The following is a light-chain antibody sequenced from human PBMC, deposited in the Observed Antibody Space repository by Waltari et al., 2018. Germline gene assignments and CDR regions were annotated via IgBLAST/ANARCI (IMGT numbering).Light chain of an antibody. V-gene: IGLV1-51*02. CDR1: SSNIGINY. CDR3: GTWDNSLSAWV. J-gene: IGLJ3*02. CDR2: ENK. Sequence: QSVLTQPPSVSATPGQRVTISCSGSSSNIGINYMSWYQQLPGTAPKLLIYENKHRPSGIPDRFSGSKSGTSATLGITGLQTEDEADYYCGTWDNSLSAWVFGGGTKLSVL.